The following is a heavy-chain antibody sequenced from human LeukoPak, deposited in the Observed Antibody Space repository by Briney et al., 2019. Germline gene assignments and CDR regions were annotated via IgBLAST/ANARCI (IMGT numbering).Heavy chain of an antibody. CDR1: GYTFTSYD. Sequence: SVKVSCKASGYTFTSYDINWVRQAPGQGLEWMGRIIPILGIANYVQKFQGRVTITADKSTSTAYMELSSLRSEDTAVYYCAKARSGYSSGAVDYWGQGTLVTVSS. CDR2: IIPILGIA. V-gene: IGHV1-69*04. D-gene: IGHD6-19*01. CDR3: AKARSGYSSGAVDY. J-gene: IGHJ4*02.